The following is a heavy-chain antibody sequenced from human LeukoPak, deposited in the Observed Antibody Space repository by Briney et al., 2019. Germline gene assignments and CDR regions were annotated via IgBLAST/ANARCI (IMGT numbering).Heavy chain of an antibody. V-gene: IGHV2-5*02. D-gene: IGHD5-12*01. J-gene: IGHJ4*02. CDR1: GCSLSTSGVS. Sequence: SGPTLVNPTQTLTLTSTFSGCSLSTSGVSVGWIRQPPGKALEWLALIYWDDDKRYIPSLKSRLTITKDTSKNPVLLTMTNMDPVDTATYYCAHSLHSGDDFDYWGQGTLVTVSS. CDR2: IYWDDDK. CDR3: AHSLHSGDDFDY.